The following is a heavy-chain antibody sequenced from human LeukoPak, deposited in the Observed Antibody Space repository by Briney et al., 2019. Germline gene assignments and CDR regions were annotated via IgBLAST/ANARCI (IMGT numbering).Heavy chain of an antibody. D-gene: IGHD3-10*01. V-gene: IGHV4-34*01. CDR2: INHSGST. J-gene: IGHJ5*02. CDR1: GGSFSGYY. Sequence: PSETLSLTCAVYGGSFSGYYWSWIRQPPGKGLEWIGEINHSGSTNYNPSLKSRVTISVDTSKNQFSLKLSSVTAADTAVYYCARDVTMVRGVIIMGGNWFDPWGQGTLVTVSS. CDR3: ARDVTMVRGVIIMGGNWFDP.